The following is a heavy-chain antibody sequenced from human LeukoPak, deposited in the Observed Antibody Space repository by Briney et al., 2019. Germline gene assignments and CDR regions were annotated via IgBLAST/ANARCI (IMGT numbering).Heavy chain of an antibody. CDR3: ARDPKYYYDSSGYYLDDY. V-gene: IGHV1-8*01. Sequence: ASVKVSCKASGYTFTSYDINRVRQATGQGLEWMGWMNPNSGNTGYAQKFQGRVTMTRNTSISTAYMELSSLRSEDTAVYYCARDPKYYYDSSGYYLDDYWGQGTLVTVSS. CDR1: GYTFTSYD. D-gene: IGHD3-22*01. CDR2: MNPNSGNT. J-gene: IGHJ4*02.